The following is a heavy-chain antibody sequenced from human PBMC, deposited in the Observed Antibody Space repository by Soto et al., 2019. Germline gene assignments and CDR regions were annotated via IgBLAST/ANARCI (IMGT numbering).Heavy chain of an antibody. V-gene: IGHV3-23*01. CDR1: GFTFATYA. J-gene: IGHJ4*02. CDR3: ATVGRANYFDN. CDR2: ISATGIST. Sequence: PGGSLRLSCAASGFTFATYAMSWVRQAPGKGLEWVSAISATGISTHYADSVKGRVTISRDNSANTLSLEMSSLTAEDTAVYYCATVGRANYFDNWGQGTLVTVSS.